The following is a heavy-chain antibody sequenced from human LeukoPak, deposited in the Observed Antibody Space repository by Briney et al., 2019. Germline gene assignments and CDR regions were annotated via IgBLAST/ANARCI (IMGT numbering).Heavy chain of an antibody. D-gene: IGHD5-12*01. Sequence: GASVKVSCKASGYTFTSYAMHWVRPAPGQRLEWMGWINAGNGNTKYSQKFQGRVTITRDTSASTAYMELSSLRSEDTAVYYCARGGVATIRTPFDYWGQGTLVTVSS. V-gene: IGHV1-3*01. J-gene: IGHJ4*02. CDR2: INAGNGNT. CDR1: GYTFTSYA. CDR3: ARGGVATIRTPFDY.